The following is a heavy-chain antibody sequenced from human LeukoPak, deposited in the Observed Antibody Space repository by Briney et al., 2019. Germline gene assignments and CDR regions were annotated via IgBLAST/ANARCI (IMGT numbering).Heavy chain of an antibody. V-gene: IGHV1-69*05. Sequence: ASVKVSCKASGGTFSSYAISWVRQAPGQGLEWMGGIIPIFGTANYAQRFQGRVTITTDESTSTAYMELSSLRSEDTAVYYCARGQWQGGILDYWGQGTLVTVSS. CDR2: IIPIFGTA. D-gene: IGHD6-19*01. CDR1: GGTFSSYA. CDR3: ARGQWQGGILDY. J-gene: IGHJ4*02.